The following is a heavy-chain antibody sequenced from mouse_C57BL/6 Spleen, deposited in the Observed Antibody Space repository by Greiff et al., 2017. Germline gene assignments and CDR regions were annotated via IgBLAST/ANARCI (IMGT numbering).Heavy chain of an antibody. CDR3: ARNGYDWFAY. Sequence: VQLQQSGAELVKPGASVKLSCKASGYTFTSYWMQWVKQRPGQGLEWIGEIDPSDSYTNYNQKFKGKATLTVDTSSSTAYMQLSSLTSEDSAVYYCARNGYDWFAYWGQGTLVTVSA. CDR1: GYTFTSYW. J-gene: IGHJ3*01. CDR2: IDPSDSYT. D-gene: IGHD2-2*01. V-gene: IGHV1-50*01.